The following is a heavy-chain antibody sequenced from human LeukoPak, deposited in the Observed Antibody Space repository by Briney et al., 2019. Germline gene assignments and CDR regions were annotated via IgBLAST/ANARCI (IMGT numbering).Heavy chain of an antibody. Sequence: GGSLRLSCAASGFTFSSYSMNWVRQAPGKGLEWVAVISYDGSNKYYADSVKGRFTISRDNSKNTLYLQMNSLRAEDTAVYYCARDSIYYYGSGSWGGGPFDYWGQGTLVTVSS. V-gene: IGHV3-30*03. D-gene: IGHD3-10*01. CDR2: ISYDGSNK. CDR1: GFTFSSYS. CDR3: ARDSIYYYGSGSWGGGPFDY. J-gene: IGHJ4*02.